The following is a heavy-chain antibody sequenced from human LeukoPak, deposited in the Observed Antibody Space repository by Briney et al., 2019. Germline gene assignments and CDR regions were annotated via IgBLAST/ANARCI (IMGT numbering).Heavy chain of an antibody. CDR1: GGSISSGDYY. Sequence: SQTLSLTCTVSGGSISSGDYYWSWIRQPPGKGLEWIGYIYYSGSTYYNPSLKSRVTISVDTSKNQFSLKLSSVTAADTAVYYCARESDYYDSSDTRDYWGQRTLVTVSS. CDR2: IYYSGST. J-gene: IGHJ4*02. V-gene: IGHV4-30-4*08. D-gene: IGHD3-22*01. CDR3: ARESDYYDSSDTRDY.